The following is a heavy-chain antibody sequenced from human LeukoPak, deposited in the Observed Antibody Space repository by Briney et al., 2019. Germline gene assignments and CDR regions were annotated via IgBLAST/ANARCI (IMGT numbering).Heavy chain of an antibody. CDR1: GFTFSSYE. Sequence: GGSLRLSCAASGFTFSSYEMSWVRQAPGKGLEWVSYIASGSTIYYADSVKGRFTISRNNAKNSLYLQMNSLRGEDTAVYYCARGRYNYGSLSYSFDYWGQGTLVTVSS. J-gene: IGHJ4*02. CDR3: ARGRYNYGSLSYSFDY. V-gene: IGHV3-48*03. CDR2: IASGSTI. D-gene: IGHD5-18*01.